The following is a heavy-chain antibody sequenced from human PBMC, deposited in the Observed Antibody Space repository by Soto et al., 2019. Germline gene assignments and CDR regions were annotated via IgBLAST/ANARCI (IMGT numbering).Heavy chain of an antibody. CDR3: ASWELLPPPPY. V-gene: IGHV3-21*01. CDR1: GFTFSSYS. Sequence: GGSLRLSCAASGFTFSSYSMNWVRQAPGKGLEWVSSISSSSSYIYYADSVKGRFTISRDNAKNSLYLQMNSLRAEDTAVHYCASWELLPPPPYWGQGTLVTVSS. CDR2: ISSSSSYI. D-gene: IGHD1-26*01. J-gene: IGHJ4*02.